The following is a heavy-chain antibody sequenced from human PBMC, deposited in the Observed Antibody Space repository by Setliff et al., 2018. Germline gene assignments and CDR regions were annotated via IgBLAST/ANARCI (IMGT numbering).Heavy chain of an antibody. J-gene: IGHJ5*02. Sequence: ASVKVSCKASGGTFSSNTINWVRQAPGQGLEWMGGSVTSFRATHYAQKFQGRLTITVDESLTTAYMDLTSLQSEDTALYYCVRGGSGAFDPWGQGTLVTVSS. V-gene: IGHV1-69*13. CDR2: SVTSFRAT. CDR3: VRGGSGAFDP. CDR1: GGTFSSNT. D-gene: IGHD2-15*01.